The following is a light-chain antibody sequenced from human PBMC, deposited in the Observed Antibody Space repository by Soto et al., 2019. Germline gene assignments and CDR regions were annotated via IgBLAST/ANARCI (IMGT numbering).Light chain of an antibody. J-gene: IGKJ4*01. CDR2: DAS. CDR1: QSVRSTY. Sequence: EIVLTQTPGTLSLSPGERATLSCRASQSVRSTYFAWYQHKPGQAPRLLIFDASTRATGVPDRFSGSGSGTDFTLTISRLEPEDFAMYYCHQYGHSPVTFGGGTKVDIK. V-gene: IGKV3-20*01. CDR3: HQYGHSPVT.